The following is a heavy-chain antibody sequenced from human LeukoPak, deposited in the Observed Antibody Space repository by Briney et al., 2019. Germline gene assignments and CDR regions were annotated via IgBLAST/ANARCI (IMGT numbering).Heavy chain of an antibody. CDR3: ARGRELRFLEYGFDP. Sequence: ASVTVSYKASGYTFTSYDINWVLQPTGHRHERMGWMNPNSGNTGYAQKFQGRVTMTRNTSISTAYMELSSLRSEDTAVYYCARGRELRFLEYGFDPWGQGTLVTVSS. CDR2: MNPNSGNT. CDR1: GYTFTSYD. J-gene: IGHJ5*02. D-gene: IGHD3-3*01. V-gene: IGHV1-8*01.